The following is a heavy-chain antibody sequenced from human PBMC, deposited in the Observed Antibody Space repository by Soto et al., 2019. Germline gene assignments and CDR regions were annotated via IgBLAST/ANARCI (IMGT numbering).Heavy chain of an antibody. CDR3: ARSKLYGSGSYYNVGYYYYGMDV. CDR1: GYSFTSYW. Sequence: PGESLKISCKGSGYSFTSYWMGWVGQMPGKGLEWMGIIYPGDSDTRYSPSFQGQVTISADKSISTAYLQWSSLKASDTAMYYCARSKLYGSGSYYNVGYYYYGMDVWGQGTTVTVSS. J-gene: IGHJ6*02. D-gene: IGHD3-10*01. V-gene: IGHV5-51*01. CDR2: IYPGDSDT.